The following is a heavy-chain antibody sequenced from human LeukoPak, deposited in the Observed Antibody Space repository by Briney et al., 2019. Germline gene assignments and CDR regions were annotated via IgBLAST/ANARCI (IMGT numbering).Heavy chain of an antibody. D-gene: IGHD3-22*01. CDR3: AKYRYYYDSSGYSFFDY. CDR1: GFTFSSYA. CDR2: ISGSGGST. J-gene: IGHJ4*02. Sequence: PGGSLRLSCAASGFTFSSYAMSWVRQAPGKGLEWVSAISGSGGSTYYADSVKGRFTISRDNSKNTLYLQMNSLRAEDTAVYYCAKYRYYYDSSGYSFFDYWGQGTLVTVSS. V-gene: IGHV3-23*01.